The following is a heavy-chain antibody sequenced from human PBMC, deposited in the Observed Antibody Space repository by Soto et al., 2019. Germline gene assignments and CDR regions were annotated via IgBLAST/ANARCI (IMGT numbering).Heavy chain of an antibody. D-gene: IGHD3-10*01. CDR2: MNPNSGNT. CDR3: ARCHRISRVRGVIPPILLYYFDY. V-gene: IGHV1-8*01. Sequence: ASVKVSCKASGYTFTSYDINWVRQATGQGLEWMGWMNPNSGNTGYAQKFQGRVTMTRNTSTSTAYMELSSLRFEDTAVYYCARCHRISRVRGVIPPILLYYFDYWGQGTLVTVSS. CDR1: GYTFTSYD. J-gene: IGHJ4*02.